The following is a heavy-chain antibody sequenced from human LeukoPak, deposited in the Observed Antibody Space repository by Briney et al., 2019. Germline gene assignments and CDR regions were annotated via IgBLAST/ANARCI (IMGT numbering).Heavy chain of an antibody. Sequence: PGRSLRLSCTASGFTFGDYLMSWFRQAPGKGLEWIGFISGGTTEYAASVKGRSTISRDDSTSIAYLQMNSLTTEDTAVYYCSRGSGWLSVYWGQGTLVTVSS. CDR2: ISGGTT. J-gene: IGHJ4*02. CDR1: GFTFGDYL. D-gene: IGHD2-15*01. CDR3: SRGSGWLSVY. V-gene: IGHV3-49*03.